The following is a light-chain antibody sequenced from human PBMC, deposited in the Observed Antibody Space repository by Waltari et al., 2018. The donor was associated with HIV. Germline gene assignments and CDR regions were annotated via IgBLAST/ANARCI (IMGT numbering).Light chain of an antibody. J-gene: IGLJ2*01. V-gene: IGLV3-1*01. CDR3: QAWVSRTAWVI. Sequence: SYDLAQPPSVSVSPGQTACLTCSGDTLGDTFASLYKQRPGQPPLLTIYQDNRRPSGIPDRFSGSHSGNSATLAISETQAMDEADYFCQAWVSRTAWVIFGGGTKLTVV. CDR1: TLGDTF. CDR2: QDN.